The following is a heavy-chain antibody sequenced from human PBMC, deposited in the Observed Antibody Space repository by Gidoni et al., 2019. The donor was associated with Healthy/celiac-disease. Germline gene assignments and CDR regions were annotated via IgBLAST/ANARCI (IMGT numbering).Heavy chain of an antibody. CDR2: IWYDGSNK. Sequence: QVQLVESGGGVVQPGRSLRLSCAASGFTFSSYGMHWVRQAPGKGLEWVAVIWYDGSNKYYADSVKGRFTISRDNSKNTLYLQMNSLRAEDTAVYYCASGGLWFGELDPDYWGQGTLVTVSS. CDR1: GFTFSSYG. CDR3: ASGGLWFGELDPDY. D-gene: IGHD3-10*01. J-gene: IGHJ4*02. V-gene: IGHV3-33*01.